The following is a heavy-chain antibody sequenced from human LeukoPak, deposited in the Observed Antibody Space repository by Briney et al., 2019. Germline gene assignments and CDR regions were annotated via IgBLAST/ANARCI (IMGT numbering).Heavy chain of an antibody. CDR1: GYTFTGNH. D-gene: IGHD2-15*01. CDR2: IDPNSGGT. CDR3: ARDATPVAAKNQARYRAPQP. J-gene: IGHJ5*02. V-gene: IGHV1-2*02. Sequence: ASVKVSCKASGYTFTGNHVHWVRQAPGQGLEWMGWIDPNSGGTKYAQKFQGRVTMTRGTSISTAYMELSRLRSDDTAVYYCARDATPVAAKNQARYRAPQPWGQGTLVTVSS.